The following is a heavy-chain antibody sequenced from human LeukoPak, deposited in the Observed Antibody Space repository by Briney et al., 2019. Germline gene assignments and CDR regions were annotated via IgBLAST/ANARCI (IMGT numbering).Heavy chain of an antibody. D-gene: IGHD6-13*01. CDR2: IYHSGST. CDR1: GYSISSGCY. V-gene: IGHV4-38-2*02. CDR3: ASEDSSSSPNFDY. J-gene: IGHJ4*02. Sequence: SETLSLTCTVSGYSISSGCYWGWIRQPPGKGLEWIGSIYHSGSTYYNPSLKSRVTISVDTSKNQFSLKLSSVTAADTAVYYCASEDSSSSPNFDYWGQGTLVTVSS.